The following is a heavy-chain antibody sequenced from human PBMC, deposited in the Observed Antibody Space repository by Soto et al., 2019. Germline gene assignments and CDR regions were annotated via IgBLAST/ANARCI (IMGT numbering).Heavy chain of an antibody. Sequence: PGGSLRLACAASGFTFSNAWMSWVRQAPGKGLEWVGRIKSKTDGGTTDYAAPVKGRFTISRDDSKNTLYLQMNSLKTGDTAVYYCTTDPHIVATIKFDYWGQGTLVTVPS. CDR2: IKSKTDGGTT. J-gene: IGHJ4*02. D-gene: IGHD5-12*01. CDR3: TTDPHIVATIKFDY. CDR1: GFTFSNAW. V-gene: IGHV3-15*01.